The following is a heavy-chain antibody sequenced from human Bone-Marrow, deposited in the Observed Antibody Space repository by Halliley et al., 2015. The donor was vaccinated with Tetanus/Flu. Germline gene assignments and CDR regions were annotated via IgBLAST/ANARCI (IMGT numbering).Heavy chain of an antibody. Sequence: EWMGMIGPRAGRARYAQKFQARVTMTRDTSTNTVYMGLRSLGSEDTAVYYCARDLTLRWTIDYWGQGTLVTVSS. J-gene: IGHJ4*02. CDR3: ARDLTLRWTIDY. CDR2: IGPRAGRA. V-gene: IGHV1-46*01. D-gene: IGHD3-9*01.